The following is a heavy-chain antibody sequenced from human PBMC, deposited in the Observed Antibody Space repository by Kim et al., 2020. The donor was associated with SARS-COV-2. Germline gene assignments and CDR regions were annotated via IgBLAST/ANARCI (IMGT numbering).Heavy chain of an antibody. J-gene: IGHJ4*02. V-gene: IGHV1-2*02. CDR2: GGT. Sequence: GGTNYAQKFQGVVTMTRDTSISTVYLELTSLGSDDTAVYYCARSSLLDFDYWGQGTLVTVSS. D-gene: IGHD3-16*02. CDR3: ARSSLLDFDY.